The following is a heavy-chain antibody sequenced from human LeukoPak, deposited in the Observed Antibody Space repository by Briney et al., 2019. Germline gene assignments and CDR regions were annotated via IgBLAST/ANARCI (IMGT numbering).Heavy chain of an antibody. V-gene: IGHV4-38-2*02. CDR2: IYHSGST. CDR1: GYSISSGYY. Sequence: SETLSLTCTVSGYSISSGYYWGWIRQPPGKGLEWIGSIYHSGSTYYNPSLKSRVTISVDTSKNQFSLKLRSVTAADTAVYYCARVTSRLGVCDYWGQGSLVTVSS. D-gene: IGHD2-8*01. J-gene: IGHJ4*02. CDR3: ARVTSRLGVCDY.